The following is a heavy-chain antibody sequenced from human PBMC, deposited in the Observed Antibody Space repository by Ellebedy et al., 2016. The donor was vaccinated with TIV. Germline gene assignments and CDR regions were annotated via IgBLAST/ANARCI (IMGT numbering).Heavy chain of an antibody. CDR2: IKQDGSET. D-gene: IGHD1-26*01. CDR3: ARFAVPRFNGRYYNDAFDI. Sequence: GESLKISCATFGFTFPKYWMSWVRQAPGKGLEWVANIKQDGSETYYVDSVKGRFTMSRDNAKNSLYLQMNSLRAEDMAVYYCARFAVPRFNGRYYNDAFDIWGQGTMVTVSS. J-gene: IGHJ3*02. V-gene: IGHV3-7*01. CDR1: GFTFPKYW.